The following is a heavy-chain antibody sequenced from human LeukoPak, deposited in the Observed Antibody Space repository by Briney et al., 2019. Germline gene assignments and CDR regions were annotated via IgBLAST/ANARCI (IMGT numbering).Heavy chain of an antibody. D-gene: IGHD3-22*01. CDR2: IYYSGST. Sequence: PSETLSLTCTVSGGSISSSSYYWGWIRQPPGKGLEWIGSIYYSGSTYYKQSLKSRVTISVDTSKNQFSLKLSSVTAADTAVYYCERHRGYYYDSSGYITPFDYWGQGILVTVSS. J-gene: IGHJ4*02. V-gene: IGHV4-39*01. CDR3: ERHRGYYYDSSGYITPFDY. CDR1: GGSISSSSYY.